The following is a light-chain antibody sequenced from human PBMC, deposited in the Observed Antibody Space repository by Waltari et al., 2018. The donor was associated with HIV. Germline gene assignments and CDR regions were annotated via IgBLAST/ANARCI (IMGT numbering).Light chain of an antibody. CDR1: RSNIGSNT. V-gene: IGLV1-44*01. J-gene: IGLJ2*01. CDR3: AAWDDSLNGPV. Sequence: QSVMTQPASASGTPGQRVTISCSGSRSNIGSNTVSWFQQLPRTAPRLLIYGKNQRPSGVPDRVSGYKYGTSASLAISGLQSEDEADYFCAAWDDSLNGPVFGGGTKLTVL. CDR2: GKN.